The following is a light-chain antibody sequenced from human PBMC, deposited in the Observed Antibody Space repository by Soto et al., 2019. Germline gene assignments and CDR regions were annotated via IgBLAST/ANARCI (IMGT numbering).Light chain of an antibody. CDR2: AAS. CDR1: QGXXXX. CDR3: QQLNSYPIT. Sequence: IQLTQSPSSLSASVGDRVTIACRASQGXXXXLAWYQQRRGRAPKLLIYAASTLQSGVPSRFSGSGSGTDFTLTISSLQPEDFATYHCQQLNSYPITFGQGTRLEIK. J-gene: IGKJ5*01. V-gene: IGKV1-9*01.